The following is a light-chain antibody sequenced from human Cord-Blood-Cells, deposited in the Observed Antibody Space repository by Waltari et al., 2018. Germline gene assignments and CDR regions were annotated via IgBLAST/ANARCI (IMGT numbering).Light chain of an antibody. V-gene: IGLV2-14*01. CDR3: SSYTSSTWV. Sequence: QSALTQPAAVSGSPGQRITISCTGTSRHVGGYIYVSWYQQHPGKAPKLMIYDVSKRPSGVSNRFSGSKSGNTASLTISGLQAEDEADYYCSSYTSSTWVFGGGTKLTVL. CDR2: DVS. CDR1: SRHVGGYIY. J-gene: IGLJ3*02.